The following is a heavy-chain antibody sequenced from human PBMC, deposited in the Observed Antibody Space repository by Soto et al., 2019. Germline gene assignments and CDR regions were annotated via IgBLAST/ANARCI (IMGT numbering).Heavy chain of an antibody. CDR1: GGSVGRGNYL. J-gene: IGHJ5*02. CDR2: IYYNGST. CDR3: ARHPSDFWFDP. V-gene: IGHV4-39*01. Sequence: SETLSLTCSVSGGSVGRGNYLWSWIRQAPGKGLEWIGCIYYNGSTNYNPSLKSRVTISVDTSKNQFSLKLSSVTAADTAVYYCARHPSDFWFDPWGQGTLVTVSS. D-gene: IGHD2-21*02.